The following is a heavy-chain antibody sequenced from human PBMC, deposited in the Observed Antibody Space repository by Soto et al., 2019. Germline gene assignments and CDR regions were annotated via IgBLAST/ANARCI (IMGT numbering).Heavy chain of an antibody. J-gene: IGHJ4*02. Sequence: GGSLRLSCAASGFTLSSYAMHWVRQAPGKGLEWVALISYDGSDKDYADSVKGRFTISRDNSRNTLFLQMNSLRAEDTAVYYCARGVGGYEHLWYFDYWGQGTLVTVSS. CDR3: ARGVGGYEHLWYFDY. CDR2: ISYDGSDK. CDR1: GFTLSSYA. D-gene: IGHD5-12*01. V-gene: IGHV3-30-3*01.